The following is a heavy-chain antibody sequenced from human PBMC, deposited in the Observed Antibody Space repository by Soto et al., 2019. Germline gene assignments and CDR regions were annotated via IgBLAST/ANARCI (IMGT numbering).Heavy chain of an antibody. CDR3: ARDAFSSVVPAAIGYYFDY. CDR1: GFTFSSYS. V-gene: IGHV3-48*04. Sequence: GGSLRLSCAASGFTFSSYSMNWVRQAPGKGLEWVSYISSSSSTIYYADSVKGRFTISRDNAKNSLYLQMNSLRAEDTAVYYCARDAFSSVVPAAIGYYFDYWGQGTLVTVSS. J-gene: IGHJ4*02. D-gene: IGHD2-2*01. CDR2: ISSSSSTI.